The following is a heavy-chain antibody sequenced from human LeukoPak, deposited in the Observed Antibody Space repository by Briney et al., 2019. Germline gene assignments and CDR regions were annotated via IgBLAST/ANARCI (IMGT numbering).Heavy chain of an antibody. V-gene: IGHV4-31*03. CDR3: ARVEMATIDY. CDR1: GGSISSGGYY. Sequence: PSETLSLTCTVSGGSISSGGYYWSWLRQHPGKGLEWIGYIYYSGSTYYNPSLKSRVTISVDTSKNQFSLKLSSVTAADTAVYYCARVEMATIDYWGQGTLVTVSS. D-gene: IGHD5-24*01. J-gene: IGHJ4*02. CDR2: IYYSGST.